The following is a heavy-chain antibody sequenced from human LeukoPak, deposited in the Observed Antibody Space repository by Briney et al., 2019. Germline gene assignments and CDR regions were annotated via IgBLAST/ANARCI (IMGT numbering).Heavy chain of an antibody. Sequence: GGSLRLSYPASGFTFSSYAVSWVRQAPGKGLEWVSAISGSGVSTNYADSVKGRFTISRDNSRNTLYLQMNSLRADDTAVYYCANEGYCSGASCKYFHLWGQGTLVTVSS. CDR1: GFTFSSYA. D-gene: IGHD2-15*01. CDR2: ISGSGVST. CDR3: ANEGYCSGASCKYFHL. J-gene: IGHJ1*01. V-gene: IGHV3-23*01.